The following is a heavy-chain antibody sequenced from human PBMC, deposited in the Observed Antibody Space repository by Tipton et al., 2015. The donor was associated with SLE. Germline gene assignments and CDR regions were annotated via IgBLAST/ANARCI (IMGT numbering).Heavy chain of an antibody. V-gene: IGHV4-31*03. J-gene: IGHJ4*02. D-gene: IGHD3-3*01. CDR1: GVSIGSGGYY. CDR3: ARGWDYDFWSGYADY. CDR2: IYYSGST. Sequence: TLSLTCTVSGVSIGSGGYYWSWIRQPPGKGLEWIGYIYYSGSTYYNPSLKSRVTISVDTSKNQFSLKLSSVTAADTAVYYCARGWDYDFWSGYADYWGQGTLVTVSS.